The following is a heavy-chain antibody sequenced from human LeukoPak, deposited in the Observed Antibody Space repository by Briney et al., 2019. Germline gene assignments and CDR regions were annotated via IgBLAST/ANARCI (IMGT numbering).Heavy chain of an antibody. CDR1: GGSISSGGYY. D-gene: IGHD4-11*01. Sequence: SETLSLTCTVSGGSISSGGYYWSWIRQHPGKGLEWIGYIYYSGSTYYNPSLKSRVTISVDTSKNQFSLKLSSVTAADTAVYYCARLPRGYSNYGILDYWGQGTLVTVSS. V-gene: IGHV4-31*03. CDR2: IYYSGST. J-gene: IGHJ4*02. CDR3: ARLPRGYSNYGILDY.